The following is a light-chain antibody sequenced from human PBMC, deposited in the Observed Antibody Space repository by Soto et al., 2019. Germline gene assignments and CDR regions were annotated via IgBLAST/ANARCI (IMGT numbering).Light chain of an antibody. CDR1: SSDVGGYNY. Sequence: QSALTQPASVSGSPGQSITISCTGTSSDVGGYNYVSWYQQHPGQAPKLMIYDVSNRPSGVSNRFSGSKSGNTVSLTLSGLQADDEADYYCSSYTSSSTYVVFGGGTKLTVL. CDR2: DVS. CDR3: SSYTSSSTYVV. J-gene: IGLJ2*01. V-gene: IGLV2-14*01.